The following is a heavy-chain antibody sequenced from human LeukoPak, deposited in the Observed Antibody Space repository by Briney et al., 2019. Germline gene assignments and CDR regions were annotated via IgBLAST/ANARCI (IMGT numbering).Heavy chain of an antibody. D-gene: IGHD2/OR15-2a*01. CDR2: IKKDGSEK. CDR1: GFTFSNYW. Sequence: GVSLRLSCAASGFTFSNYWMNWVRQAPGKGPDWVAIIKKDGSEKYYVDSVKGRFTISRDNAKNSLYLQMNSLRADDTAVYFCAGGAGFLIDYWGQGALVTVYS. CDR3: AGGAGFLIDY. J-gene: IGHJ4*02. V-gene: IGHV3-7*01.